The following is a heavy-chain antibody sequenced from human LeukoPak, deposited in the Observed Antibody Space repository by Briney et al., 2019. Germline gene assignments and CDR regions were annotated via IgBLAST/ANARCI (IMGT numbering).Heavy chain of an antibody. CDR2: INPNSGGT. V-gene: IGHV1-2*02. J-gene: IGHJ4*02. CDR1: GYTFTGYY. D-gene: IGHD1-26*01. CDR3: ARDTWQLRTFDY. Sequence: ASVKVCCKASGYTFTGYYMHWVRQAPGQGVEWMGWINPNSGGTNYAQKFQGRVTMTRDTSISTAYMELSRLRSDDTAVYYCARDTWQLRTFDYWGQGTLVTVSS.